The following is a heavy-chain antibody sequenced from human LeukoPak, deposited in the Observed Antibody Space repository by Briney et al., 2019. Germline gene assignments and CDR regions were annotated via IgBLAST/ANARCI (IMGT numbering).Heavy chain of an antibody. V-gene: IGHV1-69*06. Sequence: SVKVSCKASGGTFSSYAISWVRQAPGQGLEWMGGIIPIFGTANYAQKFQGRVTMTEDTSTDTAYMELSSPRSEDTAVYYCLGERHYDPAPAFDIWGQGTMVTVSS. CDR1: GGTFSSYA. CDR3: LGERHYDPAPAFDI. J-gene: IGHJ3*02. CDR2: IIPIFGTA. D-gene: IGHD3-22*01.